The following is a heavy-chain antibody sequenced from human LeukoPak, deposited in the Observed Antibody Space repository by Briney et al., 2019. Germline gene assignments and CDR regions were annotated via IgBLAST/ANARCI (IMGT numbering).Heavy chain of an antibody. CDR3: ARTPYDSSGYYYLFFDY. Sequence: SETLSLTCAVYGGSFSGYYRIWLCQPPGKELAWIAVINHSRSTNYNPSLNSRVTISVDTSKNQFSLKLSSVTAADTAVYYCARTPYDSSGYYYLFFDYWGQGTLVTVSS. V-gene: IGHV4-34*01. D-gene: IGHD3-22*01. CDR2: INHSRST. J-gene: IGHJ4*02. CDR1: GGSFSGYY.